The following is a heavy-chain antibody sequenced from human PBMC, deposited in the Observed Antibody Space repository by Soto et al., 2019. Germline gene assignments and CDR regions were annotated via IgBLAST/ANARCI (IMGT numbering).Heavy chain of an antibody. CDR1: GGSISSGDYH. CDR3: ARAMVEYYFDY. V-gene: IGHV4-30-4*01. CDR2: IYYSGST. J-gene: IGHJ4*02. Sequence: SETLSLTCTASGGSISSGDYHWSWIRQPPGKGLEWIGYIYYSGSTYYNPSLKSRVTISVDTSKNQFSLELSSVTAADTAVYYCARAMVEYYFDYWGQGTLVTVSS. D-gene: IGHD2-15*01.